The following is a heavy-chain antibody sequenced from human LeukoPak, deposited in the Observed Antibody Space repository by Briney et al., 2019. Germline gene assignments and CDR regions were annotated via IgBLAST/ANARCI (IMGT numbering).Heavy chain of an antibody. J-gene: IGHJ4*02. Sequence: SETLSLTCTVSGGSISSTNFYWGWIRQPPGKGLEWIGSVHSNGNSYYNPSLKSRVTISVDTSKNQFSLKLSSVTAADTAVYYCARGAAAGIYWGQGTLVTVSS. D-gene: IGHD6-13*01. CDR1: GGSISSTNFY. CDR3: ARGAAAGIY. V-gene: IGHV4-39*07. CDR2: VHSNGNS.